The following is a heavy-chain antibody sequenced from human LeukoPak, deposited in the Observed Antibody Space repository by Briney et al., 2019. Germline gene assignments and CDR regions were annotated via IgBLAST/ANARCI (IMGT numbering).Heavy chain of an antibody. CDR2: INPNSGGT. CDR1: GYTFTGYY. CDR3: ARLPPGFGATNSDY. J-gene: IGHJ4*02. Sequence: ASVKVSCKASGYTFTGYYMHWVRQAPGQGLEWMGWINPNSGGTNYAQKFQGRVTMTRDTSISTAYMELSRLRSDGTAVYYCARLPPGFGATNSDYWGQGTLVTVSS. V-gene: IGHV1-2*02. D-gene: IGHD1-26*01.